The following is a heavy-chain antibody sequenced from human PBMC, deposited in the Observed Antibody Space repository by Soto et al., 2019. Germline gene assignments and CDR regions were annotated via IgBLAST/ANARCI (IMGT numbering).Heavy chain of an antibody. Sequence: WRRIRQPAGKVREWIGRIYSSGSTKYNPSLQSLVTMSLDTSNNQFSLRLTSVTAADTSVYYCARGQRITDVFESRVQGTFVT. V-gene: IGHV4-4*07. CDR3: ARGQRITDVFES. D-gene: IGHD2-2*01. J-gene: IGHJ5*01. CDR2: IYSSGST.